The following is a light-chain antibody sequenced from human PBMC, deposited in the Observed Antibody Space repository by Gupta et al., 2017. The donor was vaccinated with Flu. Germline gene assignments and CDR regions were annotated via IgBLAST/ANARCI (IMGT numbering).Light chain of an antibody. CDR2: EVS. Sequence: SALTQPPSASGSPGQSVTIPCTGTSSDVGGYNYVSWYQQHPGNAPKLMIYEVSKRPSGVPDRFSGSKSGNTASLTVSGLQAEDEADYYCSSYAGSNNLVFGGGTKLTVL. J-gene: IGLJ2*01. CDR1: SSDVGGYNY. CDR3: SSYAGSNNLV. V-gene: IGLV2-8*01.